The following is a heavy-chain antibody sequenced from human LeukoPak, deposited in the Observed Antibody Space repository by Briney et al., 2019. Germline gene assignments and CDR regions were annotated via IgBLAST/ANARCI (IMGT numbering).Heavy chain of an antibody. CDR3: ARQTGSGLFILP. CDR2: IYYSGNT. J-gene: IGHJ4*02. D-gene: IGHD3/OR15-3a*01. CDR1: GGSISSSNSY. V-gene: IGHV4-39*01. Sequence: SSETLSLTCTVSGGSISSSNSYWGWIRQPPGKGLEWIGSIYYSGNTYYNASLKSQVSISIDTSKNQFSLRLTSVTAADTAVYYCARQTGSGLFILPGGQGTLVTVSS.